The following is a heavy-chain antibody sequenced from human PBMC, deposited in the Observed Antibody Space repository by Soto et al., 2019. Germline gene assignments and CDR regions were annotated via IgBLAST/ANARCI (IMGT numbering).Heavy chain of an antibody. Sequence: QVQLQESGPRLVKPSAALSLTCTVSGGSITSSYWSWIRRPPGKGQEWIAYIYDTGISGYTPSTSYNPSLKSRVTMSVETSKSQFSLKLTSVTAADTAVYYCARGEDAFFYYGLDVWGQGITVTVSS. CDR2: IYDTGISGYTPST. J-gene: IGHJ6*02. V-gene: IGHV4-59*01. CDR3: ARGEDAFFYYGLDV. CDR1: GGSITSSY.